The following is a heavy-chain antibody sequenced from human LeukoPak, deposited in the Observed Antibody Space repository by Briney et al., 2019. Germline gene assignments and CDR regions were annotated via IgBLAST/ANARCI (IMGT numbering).Heavy chain of an antibody. D-gene: IGHD3-10*01. CDR3: ARDLLLWFGELPSFYFDY. CDR2: ISAYNGIT. J-gene: IGHJ4*02. CDR1: GYTFTRYG. V-gene: IGHV1-18*01. Sequence: APVKVSCKASGYTFTRYGISWVRQAPGQGLEGMGWISAYNGITNYAQKLTGRVTMTPDTSTSHANMGLRSLRSDDTAVYYCARDLLLWFGELPSFYFDYWGQGTLVTVSS.